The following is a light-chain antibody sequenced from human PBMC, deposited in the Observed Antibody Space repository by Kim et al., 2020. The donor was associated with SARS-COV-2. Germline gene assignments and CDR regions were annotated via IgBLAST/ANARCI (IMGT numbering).Light chain of an antibody. CDR1: LSPGNNY. Sequence: LSPGEAATLSCRARLSPGNNYLPWRQQRPGQPPRLRIHGAPTSASGVPDRFTAGGSGTDFTLTIPRRKPEDFAVNYCQQYDTSPWTFGQGTKLEIK. CDR3: QQYDTSPWT. V-gene: IGKV3-20*01. J-gene: IGKJ1*01. CDR2: GAP.